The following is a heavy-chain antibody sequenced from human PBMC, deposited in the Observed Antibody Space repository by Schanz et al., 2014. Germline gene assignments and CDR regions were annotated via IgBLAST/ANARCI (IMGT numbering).Heavy chain of an antibody. CDR1: GFTFNNYG. CDR2: ISGAGGST. CDR3: AKGKDSPYYFDD. V-gene: IGHV3-33*06. D-gene: IGHD2-15*01. Sequence: QVQLVESGGGVVRPGRSLRLSCAASGFTFNNYGMHWVRQAPGKGLEWVAGISGAGGSTYYVDSVKGRFTISRDNSRNTMYLQMTGLRAEDTAIYYCAKGKDSPYYFDDWGQGTLVTVSS. J-gene: IGHJ4*02.